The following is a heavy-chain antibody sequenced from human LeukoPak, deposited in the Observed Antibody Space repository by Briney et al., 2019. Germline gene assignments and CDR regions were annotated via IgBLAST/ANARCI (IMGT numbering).Heavy chain of an antibody. CDR3: ARDGPLRLGELSSYYFDY. CDR1: GYTFTNYY. CDR2: INPSGGST. V-gene: IGHV1-46*01. Sequence: ASVKVSCKTSGYTFTNYYMHWVRQAPGQGLEWMGIINPSGGSTSYAQKFQGRVTMTRDTSTSTVYMELSSLRSEDTAVYYCARDGPLRLGELSSYYFDYWGQGTLVTVSS. J-gene: IGHJ4*02. D-gene: IGHD3-16*02.